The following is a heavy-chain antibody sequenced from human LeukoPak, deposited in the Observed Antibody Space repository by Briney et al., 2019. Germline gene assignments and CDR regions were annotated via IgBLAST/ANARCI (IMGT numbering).Heavy chain of an antibody. V-gene: IGHV3-21*01. CDR3: ARARDYYDLYAFDI. CDR2: ISSSSKYI. J-gene: IGHJ3*02. Sequence: GGSLRLSCAASGFTFSSYSMNWVSQAPGKGVEWVSSISSSSKYIYYADSVKGRFTISRDNAKNSLYLQMNSLRAEDTAVYYCARARDYYDLYAFDIWGQGTMVTVSS. D-gene: IGHD3-22*01. CDR1: GFTFSSYS.